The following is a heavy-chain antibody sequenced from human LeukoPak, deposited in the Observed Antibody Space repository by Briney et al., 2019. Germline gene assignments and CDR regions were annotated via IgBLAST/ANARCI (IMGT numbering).Heavy chain of an antibody. CDR1: GYTFTSYW. J-gene: IGHJ4*02. CDR3: ARRFGAIFGVVPFDY. D-gene: IGHD3-3*01. Sequence: ASVKVSCKASGYTFTSYWIGWVRQMPGKGLEWMGIIYPGDSDTRYSPSFQGQVTISADKSISTAYLQWSSLKASDTAMYYCARRFGAIFGVVPFDYWGQGTLVTVSS. V-gene: IGHV5-51*01. CDR2: IYPGDSDT.